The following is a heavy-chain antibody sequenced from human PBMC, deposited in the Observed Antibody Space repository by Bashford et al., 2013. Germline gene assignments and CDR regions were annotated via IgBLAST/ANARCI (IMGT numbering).Heavy chain of an antibody. J-gene: IGHJ6*02. CDR3: AANSGRISWIDYYQYSLDV. Sequence: GGSLRLSCAASGFVFSDSVIQWVRQASGGGLQWIGRIGAKASNADTSYLASVQGRFVISRDDSKATAYLHMNSLRFDDTATYYCAANSGRISWIDYYQYSLDVWGQGTKVTVSS. V-gene: IGHV3-73*01. CDR2: IGAKASNADT. CDR1: GFVFSDSV. D-gene: IGHD6-19*01.